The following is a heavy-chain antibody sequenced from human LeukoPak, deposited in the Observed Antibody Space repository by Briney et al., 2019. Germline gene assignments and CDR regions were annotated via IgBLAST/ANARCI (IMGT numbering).Heavy chain of an antibody. CDR2: ISSSNSTI. V-gene: IGHV3-48*03. Sequence: PGGSLRLSCAASGFTFSSYEMNWVRQAPGKGLEWVSFISSSNSTIYYADSVKGRFTISRDNAKNSLYLQMNSLRAEDTALYHCARGYCSNGVCYRGGIDYWGQGTLVTVSS. CDR3: ARGYCSNGVCYRGGIDY. J-gene: IGHJ4*02. D-gene: IGHD2-8*01. CDR1: GFTFSSYE.